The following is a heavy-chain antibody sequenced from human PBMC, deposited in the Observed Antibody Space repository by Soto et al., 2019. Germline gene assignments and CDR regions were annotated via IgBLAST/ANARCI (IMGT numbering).Heavy chain of an antibody. V-gene: IGHV2-5*02. CDR3: VHSRCGGDCLQSYSSHSYYGLDV. J-gene: IGHJ6*02. CDR2: IYWDDDK. CDR1: GLSLSTTGVG. Sequence: QITLKESGPTLVKPTQTLTLTCTFSGLSLSTTGVGVGWIRQPPGKALEWLALIYWDDDKRYSPSLKSRLTIPKDTSKNQVVLTMTNMDPVDTATYYCVHSRCGGDCLQSYSSHSYYGLDVWGQGTTVTVSS. D-gene: IGHD2-21*02.